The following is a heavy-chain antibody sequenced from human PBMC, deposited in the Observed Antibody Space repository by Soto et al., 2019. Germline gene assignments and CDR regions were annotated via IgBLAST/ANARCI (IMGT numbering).Heavy chain of an antibody. D-gene: IGHD2-15*01. CDR3: ARGSLYSYLGSGFDP. CDR1: GFTVSSNY. CDR2: IYSGGST. V-gene: IGHV3-53*01. Sequence: GGSLRLSCAASGFTVSSNYMSWVRQAPGKGLEWVSVIYSGGSTYYADSVKGRFTISRDNSKNTLYLQMNSLRAEDTAVYYCARGSLYSYLGSGFDPWGQGTPVTVSS. J-gene: IGHJ5*02.